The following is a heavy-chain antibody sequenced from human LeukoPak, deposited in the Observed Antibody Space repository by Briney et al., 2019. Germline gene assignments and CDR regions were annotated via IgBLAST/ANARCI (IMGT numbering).Heavy chain of an antibody. V-gene: IGHV3-30*18. Sequence: GGSLRLSCAASGFTFSSYAMHWVRQAPGKGLEWVAIISYDGRNKYYADSVKGRFTITRDNSKNTLYLQMDSLRAEDTAVYYCAKVAHSSNWLCDYWGQGTLVTVSS. CDR1: GFTFSSYA. J-gene: IGHJ4*02. CDR3: AKVAHSSNWLCDY. CDR2: ISYDGRNK. D-gene: IGHD6-13*01.